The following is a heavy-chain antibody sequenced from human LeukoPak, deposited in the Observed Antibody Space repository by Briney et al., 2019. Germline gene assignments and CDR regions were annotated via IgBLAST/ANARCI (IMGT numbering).Heavy chain of an antibody. D-gene: IGHD5-24*01. CDR3: ATGEGYPPRFDN. CDR1: GFTFSSYG. J-gene: IGHJ4*02. CDR2: ISGYNGDT. V-gene: IGHV1-18*01. Sequence: EASVKVSCKTSGFTFSSYGISWVRQAPGQGLEWMGWISGYNGDTNYAQNLQGRVTMTTDTSTSTANMELRSLRSDDTAVYYCATGEGYPPRFDNWGQGTLVTVSS.